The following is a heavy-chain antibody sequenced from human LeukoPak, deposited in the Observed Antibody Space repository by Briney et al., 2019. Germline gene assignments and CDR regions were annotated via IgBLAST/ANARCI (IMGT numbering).Heavy chain of an antibody. Sequence: ASVKVSCKASGYTFTSYGISWVRQAPGQGLEWMGWISAYNGNTNYAQKLQGRVTMTTDTSTSTAYMELSSLRSEDTAVYYCARGSRYSSSWYYYGMDVWGQGTTVTVSS. CDR3: ARGSRYSSSWYYYGMDV. J-gene: IGHJ6*02. V-gene: IGHV1-18*01. CDR2: ISAYNGNT. D-gene: IGHD6-13*01. CDR1: GYTFTSYG.